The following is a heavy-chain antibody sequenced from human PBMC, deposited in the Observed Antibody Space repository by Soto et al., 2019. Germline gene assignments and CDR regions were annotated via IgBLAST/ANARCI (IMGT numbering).Heavy chain of an antibody. Sequence: ASVKVSCKASGYTFTSYYMHWVRQAPGQGLEWMGIINPSGGSTSYAQKFQGRVTMTRDTSTSTVYMELSSLRSEDTAVYYCARCEELSSSGWYGELGFAYWGQGTLVTVSS. CDR3: ARCEELSSSGWYGELGFAY. D-gene: IGHD6-19*01. CDR2: INPSGGST. V-gene: IGHV1-46*03. CDR1: GYTFTSYY. J-gene: IGHJ4*02.